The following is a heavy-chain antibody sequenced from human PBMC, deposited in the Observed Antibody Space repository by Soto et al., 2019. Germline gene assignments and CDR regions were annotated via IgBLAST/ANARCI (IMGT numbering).Heavy chain of an antibody. CDR2: IYPGDSDT. J-gene: IGHJ3*02. CDR3: ARHGSTMIVVEDAFDI. D-gene: IGHD3-22*01. V-gene: IGHV5-51*01. CDR1: GYSFTSYW. Sequence: GESLKISCKGSGYSFTSYWIGWVRQMPGKGLEWMGIIYPGDSDTRYSPSFQGQVTISADKSISTAYLQWSSLKASDTAMYYCARHGSTMIVVEDAFDIWGQGTMVTVSS.